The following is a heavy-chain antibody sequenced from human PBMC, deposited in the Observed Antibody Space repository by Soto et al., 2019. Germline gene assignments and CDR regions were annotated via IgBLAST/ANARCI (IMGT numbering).Heavy chain of an antibody. CDR3: ARGGWRHIDY. CDR1: GGSISSSSYY. J-gene: IGHJ4*02. D-gene: IGHD3-3*01. V-gene: IGHV4-39*01. CDR2: IYYSGTT. Sequence: SETLSLTCTVSGGSISSSSYYWAWVRQPPGKGLEWIGSIYYSGTTYYNPSLKSRVTISEDTSKNQFSLKLSSVTAADTAVYYCARGGWRHIDYWGQGTLVTVSS.